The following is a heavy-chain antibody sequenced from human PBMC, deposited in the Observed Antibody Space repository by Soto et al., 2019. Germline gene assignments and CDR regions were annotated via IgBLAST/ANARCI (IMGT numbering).Heavy chain of an antibody. J-gene: IGHJ4*02. CDR1: GYTFTSYG. V-gene: IGHV1-18*01. Sequence: QVQLVQSGAEVKKPGASVKVSCKASGYTFTSYGIRWVRQAPGQGLEWMGWISGYNGNTNYAHKLQGRVTMTTDTPTSTAYMHLRNLRSVDAYVYHCPRTLSAQLVDYWGQGTLATVSS. CDR3: PRTLSAQLVDY. CDR2: ISGYNGNT. D-gene: IGHD6-6*01.